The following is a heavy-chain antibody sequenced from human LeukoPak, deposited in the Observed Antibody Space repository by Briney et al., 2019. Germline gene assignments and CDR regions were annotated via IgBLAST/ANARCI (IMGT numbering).Heavy chain of an antibody. Sequence: ASVKVSCKASGYTFTGYYMHWVRQAPGQGLEWMGWINPNSGGTNYAQKSQGRVTMTRDTSISTAYMELSRLRSDDTAVYYCARSIAVAGLPHYYYYMDVWGKGATVTVSS. CDR2: INPNSGGT. J-gene: IGHJ6*03. CDR1: GYTFTGYY. D-gene: IGHD6-19*01. CDR3: ARSIAVAGLPHYYYYMDV. V-gene: IGHV1-2*02.